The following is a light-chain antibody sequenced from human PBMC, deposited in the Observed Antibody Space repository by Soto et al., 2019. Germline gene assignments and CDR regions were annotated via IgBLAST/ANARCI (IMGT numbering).Light chain of an antibody. V-gene: IGLV2-14*03. CDR2: GVT. CDR3: SSSTSNRIYV. Sequence: QSALTQPTSVSGSPGQSITISCTGNHNDIGTYDYVSWYQQHPGRAPRLLIHGVTTRPSGISGRFSASKSGLTASLTISGLQPEDEADYYCSSSTSNRIYVFGPGTKVTVL. CDR1: HNDIGTYDY. J-gene: IGLJ1*01.